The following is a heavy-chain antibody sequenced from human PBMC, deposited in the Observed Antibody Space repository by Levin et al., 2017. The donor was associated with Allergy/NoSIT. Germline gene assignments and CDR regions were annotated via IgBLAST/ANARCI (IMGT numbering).Heavy chain of an antibody. CDR3: AKERLIYFYASGSDY. D-gene: IGHD3-10*01. CDR2: ISGSGGSA. V-gene: IGHV3-23*01. J-gene: IGHJ4*02. Sequence: GGSLRLSCAASGFTFNSYAMSWVRQAPGRGLEWVSAISGSGGSAHYADSVKGRYTISRDNSKNTMYLQMNSLRADDTAVYYCAKERLIYFYASGSDYWGQGPPVTVSS. CDR1: GFTFNSYA.